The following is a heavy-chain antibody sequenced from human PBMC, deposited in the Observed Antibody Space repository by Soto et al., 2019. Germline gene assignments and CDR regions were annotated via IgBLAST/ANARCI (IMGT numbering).Heavy chain of an antibody. CDR3: ARAILQNRYYYYAMDV. CDR2: IHPNGGDT. V-gene: IGHV1-2*02. D-gene: IGHD3-9*01. Sequence: ASVKVSFKASGYPFIDSYLHLVLHAPGQGLEWMGWIHPNGGDTISAQKFQGRVTLTRDTSMNTAYMELTRLTSDDTAVYFCARAILQNRYYYYAMDVWGQGTRSPSP. CDR1: GYPFIDSY. J-gene: IGHJ6*02.